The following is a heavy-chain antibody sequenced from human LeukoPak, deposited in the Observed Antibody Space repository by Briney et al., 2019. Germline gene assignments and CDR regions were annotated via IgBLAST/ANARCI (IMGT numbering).Heavy chain of an antibody. D-gene: IGHD3-10*01. J-gene: IGHJ4*02. Sequence: GESLKISCKGSGYSFTNHWIGWVRQMPGEGLEWMGIIYPGDSDSRYSPSFQGQITISADKSISTAYLQWSSLKASDTAIYYCARPKGLYYYNSGSLSFDYWGQGTLVTVSS. CDR3: ARPKGLYYYNSGSLSFDY. CDR1: GYSFTNHW. CDR2: IYPGDSDS. V-gene: IGHV5-51*01.